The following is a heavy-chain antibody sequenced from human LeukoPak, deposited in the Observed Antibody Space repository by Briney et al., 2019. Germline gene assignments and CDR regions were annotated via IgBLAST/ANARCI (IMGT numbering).Heavy chain of an antibody. CDR2: IYPGDSDT. Sequence: GESLKISCKASGYSFTTYWIGWVRQMPGKGPEWMGIIYPGDSDTRYSPSFQGQVTISADKSISTAYLQWSSLKASDTAMYYCARGYSGYYYYYGMDVWGQGTTVTVSS. J-gene: IGHJ6*02. CDR3: ARGYSGYYYYYGMDV. CDR1: GYSFTTYW. V-gene: IGHV5-51*01. D-gene: IGHD5-12*01.